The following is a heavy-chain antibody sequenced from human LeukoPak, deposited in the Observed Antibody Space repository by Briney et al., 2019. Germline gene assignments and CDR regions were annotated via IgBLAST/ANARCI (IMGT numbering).Heavy chain of an antibody. V-gene: IGHV3-7*03. CDR3: VGGIGWQPDY. J-gene: IGHJ4*02. CDR1: AVFTFSDYW. CDR2: ISQDGREK. D-gene: IGHD6-19*01. Sequence: GGSLRLSCAASAVFTFSDYWMNWVRQAPGQGLEWVAIISQDGREKLYVDSVKGRFTISRDNAKSSLYLQINSLRAEDTAVYYCVGGIGWQPDYWGQGTLVTVSS.